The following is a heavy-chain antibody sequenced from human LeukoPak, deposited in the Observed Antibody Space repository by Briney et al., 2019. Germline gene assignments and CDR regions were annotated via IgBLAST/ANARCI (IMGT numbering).Heavy chain of an antibody. CDR3: ARGGSSGWWAFDI. CDR2: ISSSSSYI. CDR1: GFTFSSYS. J-gene: IGHJ3*02. Sequence: GGSLRLSCAASGFTFSSYSMNWVRQAPGKGLEWVSSISSSSSYIYYADSVKGRFTISRDNAKNSLYLQMNNLRAEDTAVYYCARGGSSGWWAFDIWGQGTMVTVSS. V-gene: IGHV3-21*01. D-gene: IGHD6-19*01.